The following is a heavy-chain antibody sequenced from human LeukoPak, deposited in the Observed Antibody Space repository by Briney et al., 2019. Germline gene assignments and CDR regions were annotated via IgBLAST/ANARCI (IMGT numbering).Heavy chain of an antibody. CDR1: GDSVSSTSAA. Sequence: SQTLSLTCAISGDSVSSTSAAWNWIRQSPSRGLEWLGNTCYRSKWFHDYAVSVKSRIIINPDTSNNQFSLQLNSVTPEDTAVYHCARHNGWYFDYWGQGSLVTVS. CDR2: TCYRSKWFH. D-gene: IGHD6-19*01. V-gene: IGHV6-1*01. CDR3: ARHNGWYFDY. J-gene: IGHJ4*02.